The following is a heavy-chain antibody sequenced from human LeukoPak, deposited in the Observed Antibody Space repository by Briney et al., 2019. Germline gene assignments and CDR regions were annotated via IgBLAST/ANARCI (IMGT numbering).Heavy chain of an antibody. CDR1: GGSISSYY. V-gene: IGHV4-59*12. J-gene: IGHJ4*02. CDR2: IYHSGST. D-gene: IGHD1-26*01. Sequence: SETLSLTCTVSGGSISSYYWSWIRQPPGKGLEWIGYIYHSGSTYYNPSLKSRVTISVDRSKNQFSLKLSSVTAADTAVYYCASHDLGYWGQGTLVTVSS. CDR3: ASHDLGY.